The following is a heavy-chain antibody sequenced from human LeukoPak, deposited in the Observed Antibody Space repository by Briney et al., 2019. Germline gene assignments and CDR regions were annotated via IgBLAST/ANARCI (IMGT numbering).Heavy chain of an antibody. D-gene: IGHD3-10*01. J-gene: IGHJ3*02. V-gene: IGHV3-21*01. Sequence: GGSLRLSCTVSGFTVSSNSMSWVRQAPGKGLEWVSSISSSSSYIYYADSVRGRFTISRDNAKNSLYLQINSLRAEDTAVYYCARVTIRGSGSYYRGAFDIWGHGTMVTVSS. CDR3: ARVTIRGSGSYYRGAFDI. CDR2: ISSSSSYI. CDR1: GFTVSSNS.